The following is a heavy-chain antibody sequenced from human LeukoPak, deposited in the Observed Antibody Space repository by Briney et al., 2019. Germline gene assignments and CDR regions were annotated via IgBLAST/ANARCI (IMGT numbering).Heavy chain of an antibody. CDR1: GFTFSSYE. CDR3: ARAYQNAFDI. V-gene: IGHV4-39*07. J-gene: IGHJ3*02. CDR2: IYYSGST. D-gene: IGHD2-2*01. Sequence: GSLRLSCAASGFTFSSYEMNWVRQPPGKGLEWIGSIYYSGSTYYNPSLKSRVTISVDTSKNQFSLKLSSVTAADTAVYYCARAYQNAFDIWGQGTMVTVSS.